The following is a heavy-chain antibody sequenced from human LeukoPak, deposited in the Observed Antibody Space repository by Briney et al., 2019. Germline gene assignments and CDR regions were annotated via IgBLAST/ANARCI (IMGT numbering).Heavy chain of an antibody. CDR2: IRSKAYGGTT. J-gene: IGHJ4*02. D-gene: IGHD3-10*01. CDR1: GFTFGDYA. CDR3: TRDFLPGYYGSGSYYKADY. Sequence: GGSLRLSCTASGFTFGDYAMSWVRQAPGKGLEWVGFIRSKAYGGTTEYAASVKGRFTISRDDSKSIAYLQMNSLKAEDTAVYYCTRDFLPGYYGSGSYYKADYWGQGTLVTVSS. V-gene: IGHV3-49*04.